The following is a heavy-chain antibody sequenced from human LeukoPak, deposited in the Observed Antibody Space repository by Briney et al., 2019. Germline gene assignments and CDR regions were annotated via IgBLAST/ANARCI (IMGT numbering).Heavy chain of an antibody. D-gene: IGHD5-12*01. J-gene: IGHJ4*02. CDR1: GGSFSGYY. Sequence: SETLPLTCAVYGGSFSGYYWSWIRQPPGKGLEWIGEINHSGSTNYNPSLKSRVTISVDTSKNQFSLKLSSVTAADTAVYYCAVGTGYSGYLAGYWDQGTLVTVSS. CDR2: INHSGST. CDR3: AVGTGYSGYLAGY. V-gene: IGHV4-34*01.